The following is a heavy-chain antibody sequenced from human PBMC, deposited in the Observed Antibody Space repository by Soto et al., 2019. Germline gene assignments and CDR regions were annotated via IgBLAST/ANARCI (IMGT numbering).Heavy chain of an antibody. Sequence: QLQLQESGPGLVKPSETLSLTCTVSGGSISSSSYYWGWIRQPPGKGLEWIGSIYYSGSTYYNPSLKSRVTISGDTSKNQFSLKLSSVTAADTAVYYCARLGRVRGVITRYFDYWGQGTLVTVSS. CDR1: GGSISSSSYY. CDR2: IYYSGST. V-gene: IGHV4-39*01. CDR3: ARLGRVRGVITRYFDY. D-gene: IGHD3-10*01. J-gene: IGHJ4*02.